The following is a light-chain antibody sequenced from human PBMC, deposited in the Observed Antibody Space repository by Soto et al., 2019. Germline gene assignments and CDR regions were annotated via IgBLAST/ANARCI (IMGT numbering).Light chain of an antibody. Sequence: EIVLTQSPGTLSLSPGERATLSCRASQSVSSNYLAWYQQKPGQAPRLLIYGASRRATGIPDRFSGSGSGTDLTLTISRLEPEDFTVYYCQQYVTSPAFGQGTKVEIK. CDR2: GAS. J-gene: IGKJ1*01. CDR3: QQYVTSPA. CDR1: QSVSSNY. V-gene: IGKV3-20*01.